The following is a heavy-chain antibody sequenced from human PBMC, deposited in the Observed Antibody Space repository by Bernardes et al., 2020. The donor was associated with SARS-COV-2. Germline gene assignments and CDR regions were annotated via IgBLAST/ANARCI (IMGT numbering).Heavy chain of an antibody. CDR2: IYYIGIT. J-gene: IGHJ5*02. D-gene: IGHD3-10*01. V-gene: IGHV4-31*03. CDR1: GASIRSSGYY. CDR3: ARVMVRGVKGSDWFDP. Sequence: SEPLSLTCTVSGASIRSSGYYWSWSLQHPGKGLEWIGYIYYIGITYYRSSLKSRVTISLDTSKNQFFLNLTSVTAADTAVYYCARVMVRGVKGSDWFDPWGQGSLVTVSS.